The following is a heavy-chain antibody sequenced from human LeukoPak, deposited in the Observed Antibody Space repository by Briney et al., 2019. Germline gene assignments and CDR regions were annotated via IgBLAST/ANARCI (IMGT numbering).Heavy chain of an antibody. CDR3: ARGGATYLDDY. D-gene: IGHD1-26*01. Sequence: GVSLRLSCAASGFTFSNYWMHWVRQARGKGLVWVSLINSDGTTTTYADSVKGRFTISRDNAKNTLYLQMNSLRAEDSAVYFCARGGATYLDDYWGQGTLVTVAS. CDR1: GFTFSNYW. J-gene: IGHJ4*02. CDR2: INSDGTTT. V-gene: IGHV3-74*01.